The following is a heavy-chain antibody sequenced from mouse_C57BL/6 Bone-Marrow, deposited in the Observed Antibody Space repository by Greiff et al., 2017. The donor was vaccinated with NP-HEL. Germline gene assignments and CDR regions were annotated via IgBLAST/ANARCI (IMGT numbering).Heavy chain of an antibody. CDR3: TFSGSSSWYFDV. CDR1: GFNIKDDY. V-gene: IGHV14-4*01. D-gene: IGHD1-1*01. J-gene: IGHJ1*03. Sequence: EVQLQESGAELVRPGASVKLSCTASGFNIKDDYMHWVKQRPEQGLEWIGWIDPENGDTEYASKFQGKATITADTSSNTAYLQLSSLTSEDTAASYCTFSGSSSWYFDVWGTGTTVTASP. CDR2: IDPENGDT.